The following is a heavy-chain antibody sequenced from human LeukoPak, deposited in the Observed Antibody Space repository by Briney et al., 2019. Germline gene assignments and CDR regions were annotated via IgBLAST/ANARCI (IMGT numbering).Heavy chain of an antibody. Sequence: PSETLSLTCTVSGGSISSSSYYWGWIRQPPGKGPEWIGSIYYSGSTYYNPSLKSRVTIFLDTSKNRFSLKLSSVTAADTAVYYCARGASVLLWFGESPEDAFDIWGQGTMVTVSS. J-gene: IGHJ3*02. V-gene: IGHV4-39*07. CDR3: ARGASVLLWFGESPEDAFDI. D-gene: IGHD3-10*01. CDR2: IYYSGST. CDR1: GGSISSSSYY.